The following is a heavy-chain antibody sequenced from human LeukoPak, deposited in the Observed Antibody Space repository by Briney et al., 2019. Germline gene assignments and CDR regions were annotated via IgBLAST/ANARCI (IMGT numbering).Heavy chain of an antibody. CDR1: GCSFSSCT. CDR2: ISSNGGST. D-gene: IGHD6-19*01. Sequence: SLRPLSSASGCSFSSCTMHWVRQGPGPGLEYVSAISSNGGSTYYADSVKGRFTISRDNSKNTLYLQMNSLRAEDTAVYYCARDLIAVAGFDYWGQGTLVTVSS. J-gene: IGHJ4*02. V-gene: IGHV3-64*04. CDR3: ARDLIAVAGFDY.